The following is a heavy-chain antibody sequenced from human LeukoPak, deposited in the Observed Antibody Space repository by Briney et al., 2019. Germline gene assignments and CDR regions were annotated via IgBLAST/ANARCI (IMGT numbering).Heavy chain of an antibody. CDR2: IYTSGST. CDR1: GGTISSDGYY. CDR3: ARGPLMDDFWSAKGAFDI. J-gene: IGHJ3*02. V-gene: IGHV4-61*02. Sequence: SETLSLTCTVSGGTISSDGYYWSWIRQPAGKGLEWIGRIYTSGSTNYNPSLKSRVTMSVDTSKNQFSLKLSSVTAADTAVYYCARGPLMDDFWSAKGAFDIWGQGTMVTVSS. D-gene: IGHD3-3*01.